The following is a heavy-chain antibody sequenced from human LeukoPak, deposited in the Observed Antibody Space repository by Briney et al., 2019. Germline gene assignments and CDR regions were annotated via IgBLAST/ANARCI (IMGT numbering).Heavy chain of an antibody. J-gene: IGHJ4*02. CDR3: VKGIVVVTARAFDY. CDR1: GFTFSSYA. Sequence: PAGSLRLSCSASGFTFSSYAMHWVRMAPGKGLEYVSAISSNGGSTYYADSVKGRFTISRDNSKNTLYLQMSSLRPEDTAVYYCVKGIVVVTARAFDYWGQGTLVTVSS. CDR2: ISSNGGST. D-gene: IGHD2-21*02. V-gene: IGHV3-64D*06.